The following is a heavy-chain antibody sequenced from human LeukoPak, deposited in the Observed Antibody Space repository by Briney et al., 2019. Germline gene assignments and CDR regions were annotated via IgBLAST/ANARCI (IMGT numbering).Heavy chain of an antibody. J-gene: IGHJ4*02. CDR3: ARGNVVTVNYFDY. CDR1: GGSFSGYY. V-gene: IGHV4-34*01. CDR2: INHSGST. Sequence: SETLSLTCAVYGGSFSGYYWSWIRKPPGKGLDWIGEINHSGSTNYNPSLKSRVTISVDTSKNQFSLKLSSVTAADTAVYYCARGNVVTVNYFDYWGQGTLVTVSS. D-gene: IGHD2-21*02.